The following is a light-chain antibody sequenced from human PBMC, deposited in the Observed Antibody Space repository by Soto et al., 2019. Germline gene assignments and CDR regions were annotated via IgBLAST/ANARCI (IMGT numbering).Light chain of an antibody. J-gene: IGKJ4*01. CDR1: QRVSSY. Sequence: EIVLTQSPAILSLSPGERDTLSCRASQRVSSYLDWYQQKPGQAPRLLIYDASNRATGIPARFSGSGSGTDFTLTISSREPEDFAIYYCQQRSNWPPVTFGGGTKVEIK. CDR3: QQRSNWPPVT. CDR2: DAS. V-gene: IGKV3-11*01.